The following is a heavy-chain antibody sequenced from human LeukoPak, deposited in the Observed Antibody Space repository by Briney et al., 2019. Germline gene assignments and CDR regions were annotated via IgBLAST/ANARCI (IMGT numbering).Heavy chain of an antibody. CDR2: VNPNSGNT. Sequence: ASVKVSCKASGYTFTSYDISWVRQATGQGLEWMGWVNPNSGNTDYAQKFQGRVTITRNTSINTAYMELSSLSSEDTAVYYCAREGCSGGSCYLGYWGQGTLVTVSS. CDR1: GYTFTSYD. V-gene: IGHV1-8*03. D-gene: IGHD2-15*01. J-gene: IGHJ4*02. CDR3: AREGCSGGSCYLGY.